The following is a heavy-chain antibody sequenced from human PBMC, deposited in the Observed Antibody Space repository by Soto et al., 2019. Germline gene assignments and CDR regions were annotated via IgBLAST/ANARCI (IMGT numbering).Heavy chain of an antibody. D-gene: IGHD3-16*01. Sequence: TSETLSLTCAVYGGSFSGYYWSWIRQPPGKGLEWIGEINHSGSTNYNPSLKSRVTISVDTSKNQFSLKLSSVTAADTAVYYCARTDPTWGNWFDPWGQGTLVTVSS. CDR2: INHSGST. CDR1: GGSFSGYY. CDR3: ARTDPTWGNWFDP. J-gene: IGHJ5*02. V-gene: IGHV4-34*01.